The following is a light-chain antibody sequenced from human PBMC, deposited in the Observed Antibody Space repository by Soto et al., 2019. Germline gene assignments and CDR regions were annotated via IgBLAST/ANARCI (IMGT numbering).Light chain of an antibody. CDR1: SSDVGGCKF. J-gene: IGLJ1*01. V-gene: IGLV2-8*01. Sequence: QSALTQPPSASGSPGQSVTISCTGTSSDVGGCKFVSWYQQYPGKAPKLIIYEVSKRPLGVPDRFSGFKSGNTASLTVSGLQAEDEADYYCSSFAGSNNPYVFGTGTKLTVL. CDR2: EVS. CDR3: SSFAGSNNPYV.